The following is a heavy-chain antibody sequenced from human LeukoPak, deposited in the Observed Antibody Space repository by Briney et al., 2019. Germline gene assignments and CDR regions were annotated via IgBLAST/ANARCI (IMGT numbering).Heavy chain of an antibody. Sequence: GGSLRLSCAASRFSFSSYGMHWVRQAPGKGLEWVALISYDGSNKYYADSVKGRFTISRDNSKNTLYLQMNSLRAEDTAVYYCAKGELGLWFDYWGQGTLVTVSS. J-gene: IGHJ4*02. CDR2: ISYDGSNK. D-gene: IGHD5-18*01. CDR3: AKGELGLWFDY. V-gene: IGHV3-30*18. CDR1: RFSFSSYG.